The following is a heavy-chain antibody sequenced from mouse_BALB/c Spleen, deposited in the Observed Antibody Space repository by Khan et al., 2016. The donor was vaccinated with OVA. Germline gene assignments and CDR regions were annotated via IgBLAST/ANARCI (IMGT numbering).Heavy chain of an antibody. Sequence: EVHLVESGGGLVQPGGSRKLSCAASGFTFSSFGMHWVRQAPEKGLEWVAYINSGSSTIYYADPVQGRFTISRDNPKNTLFLQMTSLRSEDTAMYYCARGNWAYWGQGTTLTVSS. CDR3: ARGNWAY. CDR1: GFTFSSFG. J-gene: IGHJ2*01. V-gene: IGHV5-17*02. D-gene: IGHD4-1*01. CDR2: INSGSSTI.